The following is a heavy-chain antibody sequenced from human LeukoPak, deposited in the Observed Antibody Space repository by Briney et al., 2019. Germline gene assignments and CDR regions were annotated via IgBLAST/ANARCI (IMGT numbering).Heavy chain of an antibody. CDR1: GYTFTSYY. Sequence: GASVKVSCKASGYTFTSYYMHWVRQAPGQGLEWMGIINPSGGSTSYAQKFQGRVTMTRDTSTSTVYMELSSLRSEDTAVYYCARDPEGGSYYDSSGYLPAFDYWGQGTLVTVSS. D-gene: IGHD3-22*01. V-gene: IGHV1-46*01. CDR3: ARDPEGGSYYDSSGYLPAFDY. J-gene: IGHJ4*02. CDR2: INPSGGST.